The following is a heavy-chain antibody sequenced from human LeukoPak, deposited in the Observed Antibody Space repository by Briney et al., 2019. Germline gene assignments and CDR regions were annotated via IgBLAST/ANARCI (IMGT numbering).Heavy chain of an antibody. J-gene: IGHJ4*02. Sequence: GGSLRLACAASGFIFSSYVMHWVRQAPGKGLEWVAVISSDGSDKYYADSGKGRFTTSRDNSKNQLYLQINSLRTEDTAVYYCAKGVRGVIAYYFDFWGQGTLVTVSS. V-gene: IGHV3-30*18. D-gene: IGHD3-10*01. CDR1: GFIFSSYV. CDR2: ISSDGSDK. CDR3: AKGVRGVIAYYFDF.